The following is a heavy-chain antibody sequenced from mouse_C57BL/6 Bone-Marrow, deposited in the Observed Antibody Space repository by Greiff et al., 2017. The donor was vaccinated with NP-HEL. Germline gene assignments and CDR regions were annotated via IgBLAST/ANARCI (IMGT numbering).Heavy chain of an antibody. Sequence: VQLQQSGPVLVKPGPSVKISCKASGFTFTDYYMPWVKQSHGKSLEWIGLVYPYTGGTSYNQKFKGKATLTGDTSSSTAYRELNSLTSEDAAVYYCAREGVYDYPYYAMDYWGQGTSVTVSS. CDR1: GFTFTDYY. CDR3: AREGVYDYPYYAMDY. J-gene: IGHJ4*01. V-gene: IGHV1-36*01. CDR2: VYPYTGGT. D-gene: IGHD2-4*01.